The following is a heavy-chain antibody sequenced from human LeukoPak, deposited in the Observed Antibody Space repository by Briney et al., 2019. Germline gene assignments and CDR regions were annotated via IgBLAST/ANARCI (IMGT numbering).Heavy chain of an antibody. V-gene: IGHV3-7*03. J-gene: IGHJ6*04. Sequence: GGSLRLSCAASGFTFSSYWMSWVRQAPGKGLERVANIKQDGSEKYYVDSVKGRFTISRDNAKNSLYLQMNSLRAEDTAVYYCARDRRRTKYYYYYYGMDVWGKGTTVTVSS. D-gene: IGHD1/OR15-1a*01. CDR2: IKQDGSEK. CDR3: ARDRRRTKYYYYYYGMDV. CDR1: GFTFSSYW.